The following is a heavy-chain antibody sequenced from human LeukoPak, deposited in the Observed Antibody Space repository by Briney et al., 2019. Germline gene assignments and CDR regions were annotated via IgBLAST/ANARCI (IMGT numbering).Heavy chain of an antibody. CDR3: AKGSSSSWYDY. CDR2: ISVSGGST. V-gene: IGHV3-23*01. Sequence: PGGSLRLSCAASGFTFSSYAMNWVRQAPGKGLEWVSAISVSGGSTYYANSVKGRFTISRDNSKNTLYLQMNSLRAEDTAVYYCAKGSSSSWYDYWGQGTPVTVSS. J-gene: IGHJ4*02. D-gene: IGHD6-13*01. CDR1: GFTFSSYA.